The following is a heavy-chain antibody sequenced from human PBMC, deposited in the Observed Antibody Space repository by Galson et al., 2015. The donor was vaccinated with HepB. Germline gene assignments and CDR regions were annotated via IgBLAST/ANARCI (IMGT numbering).Heavy chain of an antibody. CDR2: ISAYNGNT. CDR1: GYTFTSYG. J-gene: IGHJ4*02. V-gene: IGHV1-18*04. CDR3: ARGLRDDY. D-gene: IGHD4-17*01. Sequence: SVKVSCKASGYTFTSYGISWVRRAPGQGLEWMGWISAYNGNTKYAQNLQGRVTMTTDTSTSTAYMEVRSLRSDDTAVYYCARGLRDDYWGQGTLVTVSS.